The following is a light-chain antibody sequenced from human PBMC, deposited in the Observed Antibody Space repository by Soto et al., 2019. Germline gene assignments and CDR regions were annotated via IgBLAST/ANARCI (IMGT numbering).Light chain of an antibody. CDR2: GAS. CDR1: QSVDTTF. V-gene: IGKV3-20*01. J-gene: IGKJ1*01. Sequence: EIVLTQSPGSLSLSPGQRATLSCRASQSVDTTFFAWYQKKPGQAPRLLIEGASKRATGIPDRFSGSGSGTDFTLIISRLEPEDLAAYYCQQYLSSVTFGQGTKVEIK. CDR3: QQYLSSVT.